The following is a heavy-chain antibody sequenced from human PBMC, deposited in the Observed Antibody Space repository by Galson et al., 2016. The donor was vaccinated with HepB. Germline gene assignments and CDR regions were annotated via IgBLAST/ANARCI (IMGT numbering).Heavy chain of an antibody. CDR3: ARGHRYSYVES. CDR1: GYSFTSYY. Sequence: SVKVSCKASGYSFTSYYMHWIRQAPGQGLEWMGWISPKSGDTKYVQKFQGRVTITTDTSISTAYMEVRRLRSDDTAVYYCARGHRYSYVESWGQGTLVTVSS. D-gene: IGHD5-18*01. V-gene: IGHV1-2*02. CDR2: ISPKSGDT. J-gene: IGHJ4*02.